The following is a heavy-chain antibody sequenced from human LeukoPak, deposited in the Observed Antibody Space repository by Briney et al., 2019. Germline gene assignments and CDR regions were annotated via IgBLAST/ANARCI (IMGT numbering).Heavy chain of an antibody. D-gene: IGHD4-17*01. CDR1: GGTFSKYT. Sequence: ASVTVSCKASGGTFSKYTISWVRQRPGQGLEWMGGITPLFGTANYAQKFQGRVTITADESTSTAYMELSSLRSEDTAVYYCARDPAHYGDYGYNWFDPWGQGTLVTVSS. J-gene: IGHJ5*02. CDR3: ARDPAHYGDYGYNWFDP. CDR2: ITPLFGTA. V-gene: IGHV1-69*13.